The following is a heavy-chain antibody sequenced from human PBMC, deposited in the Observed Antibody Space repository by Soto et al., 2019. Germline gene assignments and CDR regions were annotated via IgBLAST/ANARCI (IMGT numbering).Heavy chain of an antibody. Sequence: ASVKVSCKASGYTFTSYAMHWVRQAPGQRLEWMGWINAGNGNTKYSEKFQDRVTITRDTSASTAYMELSSLTSEDTAVYYCARAVAVPADFDYWGQGTLVTVSS. V-gene: IGHV1-3*01. CDR3: ARAVAVPADFDY. D-gene: IGHD6-19*01. J-gene: IGHJ4*02. CDR2: INAGNGNT. CDR1: GYTFTSYA.